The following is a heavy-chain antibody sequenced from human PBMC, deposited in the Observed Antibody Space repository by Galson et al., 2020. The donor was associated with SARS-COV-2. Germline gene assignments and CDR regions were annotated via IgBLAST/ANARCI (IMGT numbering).Heavy chain of an antibody. Sequence: GESLKISCAASGFSFSTYDMHWVRQAPGKGLEWVAVIWSDENHKYYTDSVRGRFTISRDNSKNTVNLQMNSLRAEDSAVYYCAPTIIVPGTLDYWGQGTLFSISS. CDR2: IWSDENHK. V-gene: IGHV3-33*01. J-gene: IGHJ4*02. CDR3: APTIIVPGTLDY. CDR1: GFSFSTYD. D-gene: IGHD3-22*01.